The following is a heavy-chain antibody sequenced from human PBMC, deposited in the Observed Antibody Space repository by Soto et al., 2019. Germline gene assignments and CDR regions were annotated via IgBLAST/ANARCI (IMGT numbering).Heavy chain of an antibody. CDR2: ISAYNGNT. CDR1: GYTFTSYG. Sequence: QVQLVQSGAEVKKPGASVKVSCKASGYTFTSYGISWVRQAPGQGLEWMGWISAYNGNTNYAQKLQGSVNMTTDTSTSTAYMELRSLRSDDTAVYYCARDRAYTIRLPRWVSGGWFAPWGQGTLVTVSS. CDR3: ARDRAYTIRLPRWVSGGWFAP. J-gene: IGHJ5*02. D-gene: IGHD3-10*01. V-gene: IGHV1-18*01.